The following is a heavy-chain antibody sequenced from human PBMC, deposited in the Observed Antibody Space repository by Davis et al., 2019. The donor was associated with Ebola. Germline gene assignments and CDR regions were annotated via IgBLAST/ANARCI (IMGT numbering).Heavy chain of an antibody. CDR2: ISSSSSYI. V-gene: IGHV3-21*04. J-gene: IGHJ6*04. CDR3: ARQKGYSSTRGYYYGMDV. D-gene: IGHD2-2*01. CDR1: GFTFSSYS. Sequence: GESLKISCAASGFTFSSYSMNWVRQAPGKGLEWVSSISSSSSYIYYVDSVKGRFTISRDNAKNSLYPQMNSLRAEDTAVYYCARQKGYSSTRGYYYGMDVWGKGTTVTVSS.